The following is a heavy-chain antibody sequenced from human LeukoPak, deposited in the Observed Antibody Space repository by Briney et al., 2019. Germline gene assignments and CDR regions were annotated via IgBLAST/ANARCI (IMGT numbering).Heavy chain of an antibody. CDR3: ARAYIVATADFDL. J-gene: IGHJ3*01. CDR1: GGSISSYY. Sequence: PSETLSLTCTVSGGSISSYYWSWIRQPPGKGLEWIGYIYYSGSTNYNPSLKSRVTISVDTSKNQFSLKLSSVTAADTAIYYCARAYIVATADFDLWGQGTMVTVSS. V-gene: IGHV4-59*01. CDR2: IYYSGST. D-gene: IGHD5-12*01.